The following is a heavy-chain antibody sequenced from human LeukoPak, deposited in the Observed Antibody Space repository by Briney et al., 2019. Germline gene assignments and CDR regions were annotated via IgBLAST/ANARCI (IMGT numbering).Heavy chain of an antibody. D-gene: IGHD3-9*01. CDR2: IYYSGST. CDR1: GGSISSYY. J-gene: IGHJ4*02. V-gene: IGHV4-59*01. CDR3: AKGRKDFDTNLGPFDS. Sequence: SETLSLTCTVSGGSISSYYWSWIRQPPGKELEGIGYIYYSGSTIYNPSLKSRVTISVGTSKTQFSLKVTSVTTADTAVYYCAKGRKDFDTNLGPFDSWGQGILVTVSS.